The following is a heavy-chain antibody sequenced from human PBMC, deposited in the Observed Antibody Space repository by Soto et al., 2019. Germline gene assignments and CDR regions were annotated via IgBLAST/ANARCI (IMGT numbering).Heavy chain of an antibody. D-gene: IGHD1-1*01. CDR2: IYYSGRT. J-gene: IGHJ4*02. V-gene: IGHV4-31*03. Sequence: QVQLQESGPGLVKPSQTLSLTCTVSGGSISSGGYYWSWIRHHPGQGLEWIGYIYYSGRTYYNTSLKSRVKISLDTPKNQFSLKLSSVTAADTAVYYCARTPIPNWNDGGFDYWGQGTLVTVSS. CDR1: GGSISSGGYY. CDR3: ARTPIPNWNDGGFDY.